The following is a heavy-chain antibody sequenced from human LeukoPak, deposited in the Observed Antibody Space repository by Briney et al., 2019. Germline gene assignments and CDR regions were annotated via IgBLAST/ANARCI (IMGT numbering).Heavy chain of an antibody. CDR3: ARDSKDFYGLLDY. CDR1: GFTFSSYS. J-gene: IGHJ4*02. Sequence: PGGSLRLSCAASGFTFSSYSMNWVRQAPGKGLEWVSSISSSSSYIYYADSVKGRFTISRDNAKNSLYLQMNSLRAEDTAVYYCARDSKDFYGLLDYWGQGTLVTVSS. CDR2: ISSSSSYI. V-gene: IGHV3-21*01. D-gene: IGHD2/OR15-2a*01.